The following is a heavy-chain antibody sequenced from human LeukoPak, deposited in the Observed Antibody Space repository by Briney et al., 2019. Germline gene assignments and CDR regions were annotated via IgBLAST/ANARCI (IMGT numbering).Heavy chain of an antibody. V-gene: IGHV4-38-2*02. CDR3: ASTITVTTDY. Sequence: SETLSLTCTVSGYSISSGYYWGWIRQPPVKGLEWIGSIYHSGGTYYNPSLKSRVTISVDTSKNQFSLKLTSVTAADTAVYYCASTITVTTDYWGQGTLVTVSS. CDR1: GYSISSGYY. J-gene: IGHJ4*02. CDR2: IYHSGGT. D-gene: IGHD4-17*01.